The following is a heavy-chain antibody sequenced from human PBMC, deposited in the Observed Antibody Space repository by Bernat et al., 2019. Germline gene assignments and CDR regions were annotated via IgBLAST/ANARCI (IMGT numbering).Heavy chain of an antibody. V-gene: IGHV3-21*01. CDR2: ISSSSSYI. CDR1: GFTFSSYS. D-gene: IGHD1-26*01. Sequence: EVQLVESGGGLVKPGGSLRLSCAASGFTFSSYSMNWVRQAPGKGLEWVSSISSSSSYIYYADSVKGRFTISRDNAKNSLYLQMTSLRAEDTAVYYCATAQWEGAFDIWGQGTMVTVSS. J-gene: IGHJ3*02. CDR3: ATAQWEGAFDI.